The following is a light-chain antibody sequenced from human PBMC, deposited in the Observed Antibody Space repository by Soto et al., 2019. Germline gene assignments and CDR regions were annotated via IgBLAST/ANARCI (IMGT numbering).Light chain of an antibody. CDR1: QSFSSY. V-gene: IGKV1-39*01. CDR3: QQSYFTPHT. CDR2: GAS. J-gene: IGKJ2*01. Sequence: DIQMTQSPSSLSASVGDRVTITCRASQSFSSYLNWYQQKPGKAPKLLIYGASILQSGVPSRFXXXXXGXXXXXXXXXXXPXDFATYYCQQSYFTPHTFGQGTKLEIK.